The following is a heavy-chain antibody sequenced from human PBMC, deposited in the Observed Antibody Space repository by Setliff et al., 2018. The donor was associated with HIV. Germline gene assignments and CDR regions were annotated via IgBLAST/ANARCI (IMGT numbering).Heavy chain of an antibody. CDR2: MYYTGST. CDR3: ARGLHYYDSRGYYD. J-gene: IGHJ1*01. Sequence: SETLSLTCTVSGGSISNYYWSWIRQPPGKGLEWIGYMYYTGSTNYNPSLKSRVTISVDTSKNQFSLKLRSVTAADTAVYYCARGLHYYDSRGYYDWGQGTLVTVSS. D-gene: IGHD3-22*01. V-gene: IGHV4-59*01. CDR1: GGSISNYY.